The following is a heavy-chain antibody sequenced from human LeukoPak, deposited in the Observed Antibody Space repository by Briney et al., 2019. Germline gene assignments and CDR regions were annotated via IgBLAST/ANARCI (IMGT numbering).Heavy chain of an antibody. CDR3: AKAYYDSSGYPNDAFDI. D-gene: IGHD3-22*01. CDR2: ISYDGSNK. Sequence: PGGSLRLSCAASGFTFSSYGMHWVRQAPGKGLEWVAVISYDGSNKYYADSVKGRFTISRDNSKNTLYLQMNSLRAEDTAVYYCAKAYYDSSGYPNDAFDIWGQGTMVTVSS. J-gene: IGHJ3*02. CDR1: GFTFSSYG. V-gene: IGHV3-30*18.